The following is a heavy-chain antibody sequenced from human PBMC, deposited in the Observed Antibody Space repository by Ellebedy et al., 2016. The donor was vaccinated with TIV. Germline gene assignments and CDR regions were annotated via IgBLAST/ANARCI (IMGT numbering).Heavy chain of an antibody. J-gene: IGHJ4*02. CDR1: GYTFTSYD. CDR3: AKAYRLSSPSCIGT. CDR2: MNPNSGNT. Sequence: ASVKVSCXASGYTFTSYDINWVRQATGQGLEWMGWMNPNSGNTGYAQKFQGRVTMTRNTSISTAYMELSSLRSEDTAVYYCAKAYRLSSPSCIGTWGQGTLVTVSS. D-gene: IGHD2-2*01. V-gene: IGHV1-8*01.